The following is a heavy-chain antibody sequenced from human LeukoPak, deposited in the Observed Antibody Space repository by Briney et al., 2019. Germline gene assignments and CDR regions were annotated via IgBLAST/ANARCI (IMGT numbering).Heavy chain of an antibody. CDR2: INPNGGGT. V-gene: IGHV1-2*02. D-gene: IGHD3-22*01. CDR1: GSTLSGYY. J-gene: IGHJ4*02. Sequence: ASLKVSCKASGSTLSGYYMHWVRQAPGQGLEWMGWINPNGGGTYYAQKFQGRVTMTTDTFISTAYMELNRLRSDDTAVYYCARRGSSGYYDYWGQGTLVTVSS. CDR3: ARRGSSGYYDY.